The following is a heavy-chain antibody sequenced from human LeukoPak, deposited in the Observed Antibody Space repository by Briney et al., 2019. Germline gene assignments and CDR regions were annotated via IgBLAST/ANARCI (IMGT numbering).Heavy chain of an antibody. CDR3: ARQVRADYYDRSGYYPPWYFDY. J-gene: IGHJ4*02. V-gene: IGHV4-39*01. CDR2: KYYSGST. CDR1: GGSISSRSYY. Sequence: SETLSLTCTVSGGSISSRSYYWRWLRQPPGQGLEWYWSKYYSGSTYYNPSLKSRVTISVDTSKNQFSLKLSSVTDPDTAVYYCARQVRADYYDRSGYYPPWYFDYWGQGTLVTVSS. D-gene: IGHD3-22*01.